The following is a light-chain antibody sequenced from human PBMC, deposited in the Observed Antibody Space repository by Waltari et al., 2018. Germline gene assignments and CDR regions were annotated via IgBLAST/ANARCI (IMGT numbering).Light chain of an antibody. Sequence: QSALTQPASVSGSPGQSPTISCTGTSSDVGFYNLVSWYQQHPGKAPKLIIFEVNKRPSGISNRFSASKSGNTASLTISALQAEDEADYYCCSYAGSNTFVLFGGGTTLTVL. CDR3: CSYAGSNTFVL. J-gene: IGLJ2*01. CDR1: SSDVGFYNL. CDR2: EVN. V-gene: IGLV2-23*02.